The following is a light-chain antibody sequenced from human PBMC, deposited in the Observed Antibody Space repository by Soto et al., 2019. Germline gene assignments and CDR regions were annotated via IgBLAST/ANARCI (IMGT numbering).Light chain of an antibody. V-gene: IGLV1-44*01. CDR2: ENN. CDR1: ASNIGRDP. CDR3: AGWDGSLKGFV. J-gene: IGLJ1*01. Sequence: QSVLTQPPSASGAPGQRVTISCSGSASNIGRDPVNWYQQVPGTAPKLLIYENNHRPSGVPHRFSGSKSGTSASLVISGLQYEDEAEYFCAGWDGSLKGFVFGTGTKVTVL.